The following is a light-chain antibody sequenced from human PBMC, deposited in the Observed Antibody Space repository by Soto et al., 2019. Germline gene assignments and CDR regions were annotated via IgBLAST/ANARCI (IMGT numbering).Light chain of an antibody. CDR3: QQYETYSGT. CDR1: QIINTW. CDR2: RAS. Sequence: DIQMTQSPSTLSASVGDRVTITCRASQIINTWLAWYQQKPGKAPKLLIYRASNLVSGVPSRFSGSGSGTEFTLTISSLNPDDFSIYYCQQYETYSGTFGPGTKVDL. V-gene: IGKV1-5*03. J-gene: IGKJ3*01.